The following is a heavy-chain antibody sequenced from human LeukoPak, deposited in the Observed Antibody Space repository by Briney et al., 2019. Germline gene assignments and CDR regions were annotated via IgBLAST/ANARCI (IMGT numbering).Heavy chain of an antibody. D-gene: IGHD4-17*01. CDR2: INPNSGGT. J-gene: IGHJ6*02. V-gene: IGHV1-2*02. CDR1: GYTFTSYY. Sequence: ASVKVSCKASGYTFTSYYMHWVRQAPGQGLEWMGWINPNSGGTNYAQKFQGRVTMTRDTSISTAYMELSRLRSDDTAVYYCARGKTTVTTRYYYGMDVWGQGTTVTVSS. CDR3: ARGKTTVTTRYYYGMDV.